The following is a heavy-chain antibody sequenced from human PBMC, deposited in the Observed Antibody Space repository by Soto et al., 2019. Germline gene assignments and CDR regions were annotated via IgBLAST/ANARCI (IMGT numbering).Heavy chain of an antibody. V-gene: IGHV4-59*01. D-gene: IGHD2-2*01. Sequence: SETLSLPCTVPGGSNSNYYWSWIRQPPGKGLEWIGYIYYSGSTNYNPSLKSRVTISVDTSKNQFSLKLSSVTAADTAVYYCARGQAICSSTSCYSVHGMDVWGQGTTVTVFS. CDR3: ARGQAICSSTSCYSVHGMDV. J-gene: IGHJ6*02. CDR2: IYYSGST. CDR1: GGSNSNYY.